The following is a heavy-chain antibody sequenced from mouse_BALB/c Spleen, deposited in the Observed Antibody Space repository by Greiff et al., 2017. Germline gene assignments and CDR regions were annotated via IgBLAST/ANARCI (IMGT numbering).Heavy chain of an antibody. J-gene: IGHJ4*01. CDR3: ARSHGSNDRDSVMDY. Sequence: QVQLQQSGPGLVAPAQSLTISCTASGFSFTSYGVHWVRQTPGKGLEWLGVIWAGGSTNYNSALMSRLTISKDNAKTKVFLKMNSLKTDATAMYYCARSHGSNDRDSVMDYWGQGTSVTVSA. CDR1: GFSFTSYG. V-gene: IGHV2-9*02. CDR2: IWAGGST. D-gene: IGHD4-1*01.